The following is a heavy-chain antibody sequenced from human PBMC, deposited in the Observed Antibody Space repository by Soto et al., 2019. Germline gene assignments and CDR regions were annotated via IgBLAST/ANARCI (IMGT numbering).Heavy chain of an antibody. V-gene: IGHV5-51*01. CDR3: ARREGRSYAMGV. Sequence: GESLKISCKGSGYIFANFWIAWVRQMPGKGPEWMGIIYSGDSDIRYSPSFQGQVTFSADKSISTAYLQLSSLKASDTATYYCARREGRSYAMGVWGQGTTVTVSS. CDR2: IYSGDSDI. CDR1: GYIFANFW. J-gene: IGHJ6*02.